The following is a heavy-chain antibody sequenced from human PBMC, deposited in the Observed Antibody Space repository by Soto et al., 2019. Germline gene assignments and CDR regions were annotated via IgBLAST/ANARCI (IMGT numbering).Heavy chain of an antibody. CDR3: ASNQIVVVPAARAWFDP. Sequence: SETLSLTCAVYGGSFSGYYWSWIRQPPGKGLEWIGEINHSGSTNYNPSLRSRVTISVDTSKNQFSLKLSSVTAADTAVYYCASNQIVVVPAARAWFDPWGQGTLVTVSS. CDR1: GGSFSGYY. CDR2: INHSGST. D-gene: IGHD2-2*01. J-gene: IGHJ5*02. V-gene: IGHV4-34*01.